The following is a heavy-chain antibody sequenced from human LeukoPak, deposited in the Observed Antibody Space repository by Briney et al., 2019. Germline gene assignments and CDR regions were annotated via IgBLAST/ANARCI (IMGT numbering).Heavy chain of an antibody. J-gene: IGHJ4*02. CDR1: GFTFSSYG. CDR2: IWYDGSNK. CDR3: AREAYCSSTSCYFDY. V-gene: IGHV3-33*01. Sequence: PGRSLRLSCAASGFTFSSYGMHWVRQAAGKGLEWVAVIWYDGSNKYYADSVKGRFTISRDNSKNTLYLQMNSLRAEDTAVYCCAREAYCSSTSCYFDYWGQGALVTVSS. D-gene: IGHD2-2*01.